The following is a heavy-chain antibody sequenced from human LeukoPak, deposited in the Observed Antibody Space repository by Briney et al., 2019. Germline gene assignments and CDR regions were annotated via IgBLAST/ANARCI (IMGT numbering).Heavy chain of an antibody. CDR2: INHSGST. Sequence: SETLSLTCAVYGGSFSGYYWSRICQPPGKGLEWIGEINHSGSTNYNPSLKSRVTISVDTSKNQFSLKLSSVTAADTAVYYCARGPVDSSSWGDFDYWGQGTLVTVSS. CDR1: GGSFSGYY. D-gene: IGHD6-13*01. CDR3: ARGPVDSSSWGDFDY. J-gene: IGHJ4*02. V-gene: IGHV4-34*01.